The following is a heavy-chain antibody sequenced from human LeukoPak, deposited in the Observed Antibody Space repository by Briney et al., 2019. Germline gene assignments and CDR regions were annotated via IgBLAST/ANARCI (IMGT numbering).Heavy chain of an antibody. J-gene: IGHJ4*02. CDR3: AKHPPRVAALFFKEDY. CDR1: GFTFRSYG. D-gene: IGHD2-15*01. Sequence: PGGSLRLSCAASGFTFRSYGMHWVRQAPGKGLEWVAFIRFDGSNEYYADSVKGRFTISRDNSKNILYLQMNSLRAEDTAVYFCAKHPPRVAALFFKEDYWGQGTLVTVSS. CDR2: IRFDGSNE. V-gene: IGHV3-30*02.